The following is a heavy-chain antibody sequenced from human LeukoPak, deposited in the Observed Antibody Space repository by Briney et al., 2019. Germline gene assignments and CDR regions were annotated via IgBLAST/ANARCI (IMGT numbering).Heavy chain of an antibody. V-gene: IGHV1-69*04. Sequence: SVKASCKTSGGTFSSYAIIWVRQAPGQGLEWMGRIIPILGIANYAQKFQGRVTITADKSTSTAYMELSSLRSEDTAVYYCAGHRSYYDSSGYPLDYWGQGTLVTVSS. CDR3: AGHRSYYDSSGYPLDY. CDR1: GGTFSSYA. D-gene: IGHD3-22*01. CDR2: IIPILGIA. J-gene: IGHJ4*02.